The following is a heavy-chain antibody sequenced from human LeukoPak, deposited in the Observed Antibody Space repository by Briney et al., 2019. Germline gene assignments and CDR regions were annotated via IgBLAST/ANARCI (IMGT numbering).Heavy chain of an antibody. CDR3: ASGGLEYYYDSSGYPFDY. CDR2: ISSSSSYI. CDR1: GFTFSSYS. V-gene: IGHV3-21*01. J-gene: IGHJ4*02. Sequence: SGGSLRLSCAASGFTFSSYSMNWVRQAPGKGLEWVSSISSSSSYIYYADSVKGRFTISRDNAKNSLYLQMNSLRAEDTAVYYCASGGLEYYYDSSGYPFDYWGQGTLVTVSS. D-gene: IGHD3-22*01.